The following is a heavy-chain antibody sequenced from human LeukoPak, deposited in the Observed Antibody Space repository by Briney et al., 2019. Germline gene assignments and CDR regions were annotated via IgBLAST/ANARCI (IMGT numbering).Heavy chain of an antibody. J-gene: IGHJ6*03. D-gene: IGHD2-15*01. CDR1: GGSISSYY. V-gene: IGHV4-4*09. CDR2: IYTSGST. CDR3: ARLAANRYYYYMDV. Sequence: SSETLSLTCTVSGGSISSYYWSWIRQPPGKGLVRIGYIYTSGSTNYNPSLKSRVTISVDTSKNQFSLKLSSVTAADTAVYYCARLAANRYYYYMDVWGKGTTVTVSS.